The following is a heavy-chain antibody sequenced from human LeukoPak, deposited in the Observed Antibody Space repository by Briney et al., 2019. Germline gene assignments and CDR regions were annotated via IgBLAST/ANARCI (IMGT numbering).Heavy chain of an antibody. V-gene: IGHV3-30*04. Sequence: GGSLRLSCAASGFTFSSYAMHWVRQAPGKGLGWVAVISYDGSNKYYADSVKGRFTISRDNSKNTLYLQMNSLRAEDTAVYYCARDSSSWYFYFDYWGQGTLVTVSS. CDR2: ISYDGSNK. CDR3: ARDSSSWYFYFDY. CDR1: GFTFSSYA. D-gene: IGHD6-13*01. J-gene: IGHJ4*02.